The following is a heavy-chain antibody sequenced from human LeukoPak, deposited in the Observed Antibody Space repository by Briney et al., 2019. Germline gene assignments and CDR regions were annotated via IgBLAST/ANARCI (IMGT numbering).Heavy chain of an antibody. J-gene: IGHJ3*02. CDR1: GGSFSGYY. D-gene: IGHD2-2*01. Sequence: SETLSLTCAVYGGSFSGYYWSWIRQPPGKGLEWIGEINHSGSTNYNPSLKSRVTISVDTSKNQFSLKLSSVTAADTAVYYCARRFCSNTSCPHAFDIWGQGTMVTVSS. V-gene: IGHV4-34*01. CDR3: ARRFCSNTSCPHAFDI. CDR2: INHSGST.